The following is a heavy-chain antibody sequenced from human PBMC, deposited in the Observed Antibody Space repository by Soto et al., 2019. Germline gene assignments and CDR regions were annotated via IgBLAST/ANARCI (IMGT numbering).Heavy chain of an antibody. V-gene: IGHV3-33*01. CDR2: IWYDGSNK. CDR1: GFTFSSYG. Sequence: GGSLRLSCAASGFTFSSYGMHWVRQAPGKGLEWVAVIWYDGSNKYYADSVKGRFTISRDNSKNTLYLQMNSLRAEDTAVYYRARTYYYDSSGYYGAYYYGMDVWGQGTTVTVSS. D-gene: IGHD3-22*01. J-gene: IGHJ6*02. CDR3: ARTYYYDSSGYYGAYYYGMDV.